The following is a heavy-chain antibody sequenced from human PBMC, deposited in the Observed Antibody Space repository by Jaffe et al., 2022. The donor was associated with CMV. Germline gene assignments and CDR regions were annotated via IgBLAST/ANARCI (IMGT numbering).Heavy chain of an antibody. D-gene: IGHD2-2*01. CDR2: IRSKANSYAT. CDR1: GFTFSGSA. V-gene: IGHV3-73*01. CDR3: TRPGYCSSTSCLPVYYYYMDV. J-gene: IGHJ6*03. Sequence: EVQLVESGGGLVQPGGSLKLSCAASGFTFSGSAMHWVRQASGKGLEWVGRIRSKANSYATAYAASVKGRFTISRDDSKNTAYLQMNSLKTEDTAVYYCTRPGYCSSTSCLPVYYYYMDVWGKGTTVTVSS.